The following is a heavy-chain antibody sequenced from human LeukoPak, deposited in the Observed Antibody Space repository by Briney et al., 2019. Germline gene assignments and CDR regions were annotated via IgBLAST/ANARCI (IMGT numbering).Heavy chain of an antibody. CDR1: GFSVGSSE. D-gene: IGHD3-22*01. Sequence: GGSLRLSCAASGFSVGSSEMDWVRQAPGKGLEWVSYIRSDNTVLYADSVKGRFTISSDRATNSLYLQMNSLRAEDTAVYYCARVSYGSTMIGGGYNWFDPWGQGTLVTVSS. CDR2: IRSDNTV. CDR3: ARVSYGSTMIGGGYNWFDP. J-gene: IGHJ5*02. V-gene: IGHV3-48*03.